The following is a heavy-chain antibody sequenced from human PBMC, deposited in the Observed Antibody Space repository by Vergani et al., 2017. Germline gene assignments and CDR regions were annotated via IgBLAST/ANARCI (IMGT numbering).Heavy chain of an antibody. J-gene: IGHJ4*02. CDR1: GFTFSSYA. CDR2: ISGSGGST. Sequence: EVQLLESGGGLVQPGGSLRLSCAASGFTFSSYAMSWVRQAPGKGLEWVSAISGSGGSTYYADSVKGRFTISRDNSKNTLYLQMNSLRAEDTAVYYCAKQAGVYYYDSSGLLRYWGQGTLVTVSS. V-gene: IGHV3-23*01. D-gene: IGHD3-22*01. CDR3: AKQAGVYYYDSSGLLRY.